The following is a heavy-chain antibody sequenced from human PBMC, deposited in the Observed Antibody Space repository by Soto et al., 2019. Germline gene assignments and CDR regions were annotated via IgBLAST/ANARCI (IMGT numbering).Heavy chain of an antibody. CDR2: IKQDGSEK. CDR1: GFTFSTYW. Sequence: SLRLSCAASGFTFSTYWMNWVRQAPGKGLEWVANIKQDGSEKYYVDSVKGRFAISRDNAKDSLFLQMNNLRAEDTAVYYCVRDWSSFWGMDVWGQGTTVTVSS. CDR3: VRDWSSFWGMDV. J-gene: IGHJ6*02. V-gene: IGHV3-7*01.